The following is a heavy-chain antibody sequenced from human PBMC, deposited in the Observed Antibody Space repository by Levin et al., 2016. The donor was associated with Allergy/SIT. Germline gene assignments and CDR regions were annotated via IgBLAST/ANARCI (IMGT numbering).Heavy chain of an antibody. CDR2: INPNSGGT. J-gene: IGHJ3*02. CDR1: GYTFTDYY. Sequence: ASVKVSCKASGYTFTDYYMHWVRQAPGQGLEWMGYINPNSGGTNYARKFQGRVTMTRDTSISTAYMELNRLISDDTAVYFCARERLGSQKAFDIWGQRTMVTVSS. CDR3: ARERLGSQKAFDI. V-gene: IGHV1-2*02. D-gene: IGHD3-9*01.